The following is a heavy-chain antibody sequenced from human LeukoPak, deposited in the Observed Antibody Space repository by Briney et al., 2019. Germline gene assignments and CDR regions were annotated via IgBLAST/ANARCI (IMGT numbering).Heavy chain of an antibody. CDR1: GGSISGYH. CDR3: ARDGGYSGYLDY. CDR2: IYYSGST. V-gene: IGHV4-59*12. Sequence: SETLSLTCNVSGGSISGYHWSWIRQPPGKGLEWIGYIYYSGSTYYNPSLKSRVTISVDTSKNQFSLKLSSVTAADTAVYYCARDGGYSGYLDYWGQGTLVTVSS. D-gene: IGHD5-12*01. J-gene: IGHJ4*02.